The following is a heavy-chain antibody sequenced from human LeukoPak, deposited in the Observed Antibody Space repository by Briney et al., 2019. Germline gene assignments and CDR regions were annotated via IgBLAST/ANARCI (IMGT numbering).Heavy chain of an antibody. Sequence: EASVKVSCKASGYTFTSYCISWVRQAPGQGLEWIGWISAYNGNTNYAQKLQGRVTMTTDTSTSTAYMELRSLRSDDTAVYYCASSLGYCSSTSCSYMYFDYWGQGTLVTVSS. CDR3: ASSLGYCSSTSCSYMYFDY. J-gene: IGHJ4*02. D-gene: IGHD2-2*01. CDR1: GYTFTSYC. CDR2: ISAYNGNT. V-gene: IGHV1-18*01.